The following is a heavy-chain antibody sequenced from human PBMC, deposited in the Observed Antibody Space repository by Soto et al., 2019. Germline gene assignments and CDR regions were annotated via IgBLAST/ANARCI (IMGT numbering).Heavy chain of an antibody. CDR3: ARVGTSESFFDY. V-gene: IGHV3-53*01. CDR1: GFTVIDNR. CDR2: LYFYGSA. Sequence: SLRLSCVVSGFTVIDNRMTWVRQAPGQGLEWVADLYFYGSANYADSVRGRFTISKDDSKNTLYLQMNNLRAEDTAVYYCARVGTSESFFDYWGKGTLATVSS. D-gene: IGHD7-27*01. J-gene: IGHJ4*02.